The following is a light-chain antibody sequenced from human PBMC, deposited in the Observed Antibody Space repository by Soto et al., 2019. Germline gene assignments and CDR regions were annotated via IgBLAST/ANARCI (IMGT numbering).Light chain of an antibody. Sequence: QSALTQPPSASGSPGQSVTISCTGTSSDVGDNYVSWYQQHLAKAPKLIIYEVSQRPSGVPDRFSGSKSGNTASLTVSGLQTEDEADYYCSAYAGSNNFVFGSGT. CDR2: EVS. CDR3: SAYAGSNNFV. J-gene: IGLJ1*01. CDR1: SSDVGDNY. V-gene: IGLV2-8*01.